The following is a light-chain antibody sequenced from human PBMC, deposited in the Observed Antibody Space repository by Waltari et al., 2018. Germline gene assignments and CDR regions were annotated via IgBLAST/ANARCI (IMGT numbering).Light chain of an antibody. CDR3: QQYYSYPPLT. CDR2: SAS. Sequence: AIRITQSPSSLSASTGNRVTIPCRGSQGISSYWTWYQQNPGKAPKHLIYSASTLQSGVPSMFSGSGSGTEFTLTISCLQSEDFATYYCQQYYSYPPLTFGGGTKVEIK. CDR1: QGISSY. J-gene: IGKJ4*01. V-gene: IGKV1-8*01.